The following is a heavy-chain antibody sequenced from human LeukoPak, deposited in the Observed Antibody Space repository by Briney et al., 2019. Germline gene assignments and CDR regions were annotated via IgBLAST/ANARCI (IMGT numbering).Heavy chain of an antibody. CDR2: ISYDGTKK. J-gene: IGHJ4*02. D-gene: IGHD2-21*01. CDR3: ARLNLWAGDY. V-gene: IGHV3-30*04. Sequence: GGSLRLSCAASGFIFSSFALHWVRQSPGRGLEWVAVISYDGTKKYYADSVEGRFTISRDNSKNTLYLQMNSLRPEDTAAYYCARLNLWAGDYWGQGTLVTVSS. CDR1: GFIFSSFA.